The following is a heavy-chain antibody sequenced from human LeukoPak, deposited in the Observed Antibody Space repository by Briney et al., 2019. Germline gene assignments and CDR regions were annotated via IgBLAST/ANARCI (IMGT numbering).Heavy chain of an antibody. CDR2: ILESGART. J-gene: IGHJ4*02. CDR3: ARRPVSRTLDY. Sequence: GGSLRLSCAASGFTFSTYVMTWFRQAPGRGLEWVASILESGARTYYPDSVKGRFTISRDNSKNTLYLQTNSLTAEDTAIYYCARRPVSRTLDYWGQGTLVTVSS. V-gene: IGHV3-23*01. CDR1: GFTFSTYV.